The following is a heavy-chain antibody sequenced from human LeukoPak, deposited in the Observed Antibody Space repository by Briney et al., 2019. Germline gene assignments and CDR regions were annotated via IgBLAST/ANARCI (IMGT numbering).Heavy chain of an antibody. J-gene: IGHJ4*02. CDR1: GGSISIYY. V-gene: IGHV4-59*01. D-gene: IGHD6-19*01. Sequence: SETLSLTRTVSGGSISIYYWTWIRQPPGKGLEWIGYNSYSGNTNYNPSLKSRVTISVDMSKNQFSLKLSSVTAADTAVYYCARAGSGWSFDYWGQGTLVTVSS. CDR2: NSYSGNT. CDR3: ARAGSGWSFDY.